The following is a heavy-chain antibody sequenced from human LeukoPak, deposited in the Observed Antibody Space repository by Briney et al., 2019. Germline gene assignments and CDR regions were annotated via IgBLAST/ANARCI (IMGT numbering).Heavy chain of an antibody. V-gene: IGHV3-23*01. CDR2: ISGSGGST. CDR1: GFTFSSYA. J-gene: IGHJ4*02. D-gene: IGHD2-2*02. CDR3: AKGEDCSSTSCYTPDY. Sequence: GGSLRLSCAASGFTFSSYAMSWVRQAPGKGLEWVSAISGSGGSTYYADSVKGRFTISRDNSKNTLYLKMNSLRAEDTAVYYCAKGEDCSSTSCYTPDYWGQGTLVTVSS.